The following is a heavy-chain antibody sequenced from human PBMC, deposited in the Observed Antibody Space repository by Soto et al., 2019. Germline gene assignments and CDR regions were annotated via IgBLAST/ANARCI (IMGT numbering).Heavy chain of an antibody. Sequence: QVQLVQSGAEVKKPGASVKVSCKASGYTFTSYDINWVRQATGQGLEWMGWMNPNSGNTGYAQKFKGGATMTRNTSISTAYMGLSSLRSEDTAVYYCARGRRIAARGYYFDYWGQGTLVTVSS. J-gene: IGHJ4*02. D-gene: IGHD6-6*01. CDR3: ARGRRIAARGYYFDY. CDR1: GYTFTSYD. V-gene: IGHV1-8*01. CDR2: MNPNSGNT.